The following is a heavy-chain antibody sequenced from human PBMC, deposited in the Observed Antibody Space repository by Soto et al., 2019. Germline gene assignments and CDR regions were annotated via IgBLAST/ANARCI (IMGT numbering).Heavy chain of an antibody. CDR1: GGSISSGGYS. D-gene: IGHD5-12*01. CDR3: AAGGGLPRYS. J-gene: IGHJ4*02. CDR2: IYHSGST. Sequence: QLQLQESGSGLVKPSQTLSLTCAVSGGSISSGGYSWSWIRQPPGKGLEWIGYIYHSGSTYYNPYLRRRVTTAVDRSQNQVPLKLSSVTAADTAVYDGAAGGGLPRYSWGQGTLVTVSS. V-gene: IGHV4-30-2*01.